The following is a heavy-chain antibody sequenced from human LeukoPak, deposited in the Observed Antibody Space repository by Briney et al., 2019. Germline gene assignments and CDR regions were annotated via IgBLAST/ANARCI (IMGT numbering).Heavy chain of an antibody. V-gene: IGHV3-23*01. Sequence: TGGSLRLSCAASGFTFSSYAMSWVPQAPGKGLEWVSAISGSGGSTYYADSVKGRITISRDNSKNTLYLQMNSLRAEDTAVYYCAKDVYSSSWSSFDYWGQGTLVTVSS. CDR2: ISGSGGST. CDR3: AKDVYSSSWSSFDY. CDR1: GFTFSSYA. D-gene: IGHD6-13*01. J-gene: IGHJ4*02.